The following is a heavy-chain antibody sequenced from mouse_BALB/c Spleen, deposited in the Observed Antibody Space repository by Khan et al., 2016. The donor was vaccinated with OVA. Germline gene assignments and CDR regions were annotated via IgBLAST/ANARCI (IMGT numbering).Heavy chain of an antibody. CDR3: ARRNYFGYTFAY. Sequence: QVQLQQPGAELARPGASVKLSCKASGYTFTDYYINWVKRRTGQGLEWIGEISPGSGDTYYNEKFKGKATLTADKSSTTAYMQLSSLTSEASAVYVCARRNYFGYTFAYWGQGTLVTVSA. CDR2: ISPGSGDT. J-gene: IGHJ3*01. D-gene: IGHD1-2*01. CDR1: GYTFTDYY. V-gene: IGHV1-77*01.